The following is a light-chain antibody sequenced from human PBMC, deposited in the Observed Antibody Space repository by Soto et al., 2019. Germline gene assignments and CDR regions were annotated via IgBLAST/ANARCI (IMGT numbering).Light chain of an antibody. V-gene: IGKV1-5*03. J-gene: IGKJ2*01. CDR2: KAS. Sequence: DIQMPPSPSNLSASVGDRVTITCRASQRISSCLAWYQQKPGKAPKLLIYKASSLESGVPSRFSGSGSGTEFTLTISSLQPDDFATYYCQQYNSYSRYTFGQGTKLEIK. CDR1: QRISSC. CDR3: QQYNSYSRYT.